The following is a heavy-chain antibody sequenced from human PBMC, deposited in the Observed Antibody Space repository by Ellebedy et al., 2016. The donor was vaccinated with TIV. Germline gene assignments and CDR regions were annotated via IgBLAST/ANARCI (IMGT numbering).Heavy chain of an antibody. D-gene: IGHD1-1*01. CDR3: ARLQTTYYYCMDV. J-gene: IGHJ6*03. CDR2: IFHSGST. Sequence: SETLSLTCTVSGDSVSGYFWSWIRQFPGRGLEWIGYIFHSGSTNYNASLKSRVTISIDRSKNQFSLNLSSVTAADTAVYYCARLQTTYYYCMDVWGKGTTVIVSS. V-gene: IGHV4-59*08. CDR1: GDSVSGYF.